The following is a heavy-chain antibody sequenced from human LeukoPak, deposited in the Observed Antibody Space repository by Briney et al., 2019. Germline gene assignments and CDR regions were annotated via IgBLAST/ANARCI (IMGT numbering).Heavy chain of an antibody. Sequence: GASVKVSCKASGYTFTSYAMNWVRQAPGQGLEWMGWINPNSGGTNYAQKFQGRVTMTRDTSISTAYMELSRLRSDDTAVYYCARDGKKTTVVTGAFDIWGQGTMVTVSS. CDR2: INPNSGGT. J-gene: IGHJ3*02. CDR1: GYTFTSYA. V-gene: IGHV1-2*02. CDR3: ARDGKKTTVVTGAFDI. D-gene: IGHD4-23*01.